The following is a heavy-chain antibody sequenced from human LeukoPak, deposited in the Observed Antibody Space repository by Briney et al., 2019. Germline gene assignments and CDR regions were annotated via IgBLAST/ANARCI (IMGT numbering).Heavy chain of an antibody. Sequence: GGSLRLSCAASGFTFSTYTMSWVRQTPVKGKELVSAISGSGGSRYYADSVKGRFTISRDNSKNTLYVQMNSLRAEDTAVYYCPKTRRDCSINGCFNWYFDVWGRGTLATVSS. J-gene: IGHJ2*01. V-gene: IGHV3-23*01. D-gene: IGHD2-2*01. CDR3: PKTRRDCSINGCFNWYFDV. CDR2: ISGSGGSR. CDR1: GFTFSTYT.